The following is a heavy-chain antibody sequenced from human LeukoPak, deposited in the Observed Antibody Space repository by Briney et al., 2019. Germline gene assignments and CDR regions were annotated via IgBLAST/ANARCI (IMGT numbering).Heavy chain of an antibody. CDR1: GYTFTSYD. CDR3: ARELKLYSSSWKAVSWFDP. Sequence: SGTLSCIAAGYTFTSYDINWVRHVHGQWLEWMGWINTNSANTGYARKFQGRVTLTRNTSISTAYMELSSLRSEDTAVYYCARELKLYSSSWKAVSWFDPWGQGTLVTGAS. V-gene: IGHV1-8*01. J-gene: IGHJ5*02. CDR2: INTNSANT. D-gene: IGHD6-13*01.